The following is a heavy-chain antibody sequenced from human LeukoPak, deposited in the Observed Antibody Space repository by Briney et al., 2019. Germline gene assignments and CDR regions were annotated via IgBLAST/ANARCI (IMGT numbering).Heavy chain of an antibody. Sequence: PSQTLSLTCTVSGGSISSGSYYWSWIRQPAGKGLEWIGRIYTSGSTNYDPSLKSRVTISVDTSKNQFSLKLSSVTAADTAVYYCAREYIVVVPAAIADYYYYMDVWAKGPRSPSP. V-gene: IGHV4-61*02. CDR3: AREYIVVVPAAIADYYYYMDV. CDR1: GGSISSGSYY. CDR2: IYTSGST. J-gene: IGHJ6*03. D-gene: IGHD2-2*02.